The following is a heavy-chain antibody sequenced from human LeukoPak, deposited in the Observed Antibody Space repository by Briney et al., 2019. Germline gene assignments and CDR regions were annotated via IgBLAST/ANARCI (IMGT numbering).Heavy chain of an antibody. CDR3: AGEDNSSGYRPFDV. D-gene: IGHD3-22*01. V-gene: IGHV1-2*06. CDR1: GYTFTGYY. J-gene: IGHJ3*01. CDR2: INPNNGGT. Sequence: ASVKLSCKPSGYTFTGYYIHWVRQAPGQGLEWMGRINPNNGGTNYAQKFQGRVTMNRDMSMSTAYMEVSRLRSVDTAVYYCAGEDNSSGYRPFDVWGQGTMVTVPS.